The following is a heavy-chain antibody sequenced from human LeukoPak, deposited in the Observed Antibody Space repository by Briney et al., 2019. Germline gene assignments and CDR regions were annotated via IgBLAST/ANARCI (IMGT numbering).Heavy chain of an antibody. J-gene: IGHJ4*02. CDR1: GFTFSSYW. CDR2: IKQDGSET. D-gene: IGHD5-24*01. CDR3: AREVEMAAEDY. V-gene: IGHV3-7*01. Sequence: GGSLRLSCAASGFTFSSYWMSWVRQAPGKGLEWVANIKQDGSETYYVDSVKGRFTISRDNAKNSLYLQMNSLRAEDTAVYYCAREVEMAAEDYWGQGTLVTVSS.